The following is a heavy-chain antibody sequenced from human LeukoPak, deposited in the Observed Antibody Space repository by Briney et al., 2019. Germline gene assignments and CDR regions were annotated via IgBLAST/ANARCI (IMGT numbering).Heavy chain of an antibody. Sequence: SQTLSLTCAISGDSVSSNSAAWNWIRRSPSRGLEWLGRTYYRSKWYNDYAVSVKSRITINPDTSKNQFSLQLNSVTPEDTAVYYCARARDSGSYSYYYYYYGMDVWGQGTTVTVSS. V-gene: IGHV6-1*01. J-gene: IGHJ6*02. CDR1: GDSVSSNSAA. CDR3: ARARDSGSYSYYYYYYGMDV. CDR2: TYYRSKWYN. D-gene: IGHD1-26*01.